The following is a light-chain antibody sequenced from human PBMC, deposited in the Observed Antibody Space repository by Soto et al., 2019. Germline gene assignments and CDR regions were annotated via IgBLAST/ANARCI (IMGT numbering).Light chain of an antibody. CDR2: DAS. Sequence: EFVLTQSPGTLSLSPGERATLSCRASQTVRNNYLAWYQQKPGQAPRLLIYDASSRATGIPDRFSGGGSGTDFTLTISRLEPEDFAVYYCQQRSNWPPYTFGQGTKVDIK. CDR1: QTVRNNY. V-gene: IGKV3D-20*02. CDR3: QQRSNWPPYT. J-gene: IGKJ2*01.